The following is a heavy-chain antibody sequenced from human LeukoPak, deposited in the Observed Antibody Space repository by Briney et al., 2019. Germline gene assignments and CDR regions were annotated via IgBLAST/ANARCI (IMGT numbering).Heavy chain of an antibody. D-gene: IGHD2-21*01. CDR3: ARAYDKAYDY. Sequence: GGSLRLSCAASGIIFGSHGMAWVRQAPGKGLEWVSSIRPNGDRTFYADFVKGRFTISRDNSKNTVSLHMNSLRAEDSAIYRCARAYDKAYDYWGQGTLVTVSS. V-gene: IGHV3-23*01. CDR2: IRPNGDRT. J-gene: IGHJ4*02. CDR1: GIIFGSHG.